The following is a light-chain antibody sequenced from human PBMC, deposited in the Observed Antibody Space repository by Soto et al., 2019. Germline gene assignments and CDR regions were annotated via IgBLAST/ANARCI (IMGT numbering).Light chain of an antibody. V-gene: IGLV1-51*01. CDR1: ISNIGKNY. CDR2: DNN. J-gene: IGLJ3*02. CDR3: GTGDSSLSAPNRV. Sequence: QSVLTQPPSVSAAPGQKVTISCSGSISNIGKNYVSWYQQLPGTAPKVLIYDNNKRPLGIPDRFSGSKSGTSATLGITGLQTGDEADYYCGTGDSSLSAPNRVFGGGTKVTVL.